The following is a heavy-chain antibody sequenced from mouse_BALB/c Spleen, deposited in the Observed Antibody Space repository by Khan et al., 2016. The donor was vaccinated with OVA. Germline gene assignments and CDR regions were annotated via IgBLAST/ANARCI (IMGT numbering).Heavy chain of an antibody. D-gene: IGHD1-1*01. CDR3: ARVNYGSRDYFDY. Sequence: QVQLQQSGAELMKPGASVKISCKATGYTFSDYWLEWVKQRPGHGLEWIGEILPGSGSRNYNEKFKGKATFTADISSKTTYMQLSSLTSEDSAVYDCARVNYGSRDYFDYWGQGTTLTVSS. V-gene: IGHV1-9*01. CDR2: ILPGSGSR. CDR1: GYTFSDYW. J-gene: IGHJ2*01.